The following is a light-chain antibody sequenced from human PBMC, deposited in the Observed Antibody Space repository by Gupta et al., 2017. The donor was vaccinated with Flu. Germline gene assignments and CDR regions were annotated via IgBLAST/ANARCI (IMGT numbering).Light chain of an antibody. J-gene: IGKJ2*02. CDR1: QSRLHSNGNNY. CDR3: IQTLQTPRT. Sequence: VTPGEPASISCRSSQSRLHSNGNNYLYGYLQKPGQSPQLLIYLGSNRASGVPDTRSGRGSGTDFTLKISRVEAEDVRVDYCIQTLQTPRTFGQGTKVEIK. CDR2: LGS. V-gene: IGKV2-28*01.